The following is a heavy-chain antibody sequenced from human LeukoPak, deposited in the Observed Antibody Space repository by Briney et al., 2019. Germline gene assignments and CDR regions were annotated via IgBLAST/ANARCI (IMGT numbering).Heavy chain of an antibody. CDR2: VSGNGRSK. Sequence: GGSLRLSCAASGFNFSNFAMHWVRQAPGKGLEWVAVVSGNGRSKFSANSVKGRFTISRDNSKSTLFLQMNSLKLEDVGVYYCAREVASLTDAFDVWGQGTLVTVSA. J-gene: IGHJ3*01. D-gene: IGHD5-12*01. CDR3: AREVASLTDAFDV. CDR1: GFNFSNFA. V-gene: IGHV3-30*04.